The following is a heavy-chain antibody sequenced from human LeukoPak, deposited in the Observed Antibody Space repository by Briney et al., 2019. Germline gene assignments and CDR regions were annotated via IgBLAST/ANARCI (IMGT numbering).Heavy chain of an antibody. V-gene: IGHV1-24*01. Sequence: ASVKVSCKVSGYTLTELSMHWVRQAPGKGLEWMGGFDPEDGETIYAQKFQGRVTMTEDTSTDTAYMELSRLRSDDTAVYYCARIGYYDSSGSHPLWGQGTLVTVSS. CDR2: FDPEDGET. D-gene: IGHD3-22*01. J-gene: IGHJ4*02. CDR1: GYTLTELS. CDR3: ARIGYYDSSGSHPL.